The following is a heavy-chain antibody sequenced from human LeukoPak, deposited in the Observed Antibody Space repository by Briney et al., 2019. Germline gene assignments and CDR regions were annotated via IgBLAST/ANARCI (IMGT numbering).Heavy chain of an antibody. CDR1: GFTLSTYS. CDR2: ISSSSSYL. Sequence: NPGGSLRLSCAASGFTLSTYSMSWVRQAPGKGLEWVSSISSSSSYLYYADSAKGRFTFSRDNAKNSLYLQMNSLRAEDTAVYYCVRGQFYYYESSDNAEYWGQGTLVTVSS. J-gene: IGHJ4*02. D-gene: IGHD3-22*01. CDR3: VRGQFYYYESSDNAEY. V-gene: IGHV3-21*01.